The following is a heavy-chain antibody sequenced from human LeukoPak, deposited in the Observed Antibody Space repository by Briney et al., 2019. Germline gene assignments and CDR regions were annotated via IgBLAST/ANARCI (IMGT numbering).Heavy chain of an antibody. Sequence: ASETLSLTCIVSGYSISSGYYWGWIRQPPGKGLEWIGNIHHSGSTYYNPSLKSRVTISVDTSKNQLSLKLSSVTAADTAVYYCARVAAGIGFFQHWGQGTLVTVSS. J-gene: IGHJ1*01. V-gene: IGHV4-38-2*02. CDR3: ARVAAGIGFFQH. D-gene: IGHD6-13*01. CDR1: GYSISSGYY. CDR2: IHHSGST.